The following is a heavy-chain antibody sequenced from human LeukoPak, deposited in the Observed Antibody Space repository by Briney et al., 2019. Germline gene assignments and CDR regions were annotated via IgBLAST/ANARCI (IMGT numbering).Heavy chain of an antibody. CDR2: IIPIFGTA. CDR3: ARVPVYYGSGYGYIGY. D-gene: IGHD3-10*01. J-gene: IGHJ4*02. V-gene: IGHV1-69*05. CDR1: GGTFSSYA. Sequence: SVKVSCKASGGTFSSYAISWVRQAPGQGLEWMGGIIPIFGTANYAQKFQGRVTITTDESTSTAYMELSSLRSEDTAVYYCARVPVYYGSGYGYIGYWGQGTLVTVSS.